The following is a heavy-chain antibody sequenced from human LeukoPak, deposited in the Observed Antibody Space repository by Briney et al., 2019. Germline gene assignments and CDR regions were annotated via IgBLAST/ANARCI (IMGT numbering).Heavy chain of an antibody. Sequence: ASETLSLTCTVSGGSISSTSCYWGWIRQPPGKGLEWIGNIYYSGSTYYKPSLKSRLTISVDTSKNQFSLKLSSVTAADTAVYYCAREENTAMVPPLLDYWGQGTLVTVSS. CDR1: GGSISSTSCY. J-gene: IGHJ4*02. CDR2: IYYSGST. D-gene: IGHD5-18*01. CDR3: AREENTAMVPPLLDY. V-gene: IGHV4-39*07.